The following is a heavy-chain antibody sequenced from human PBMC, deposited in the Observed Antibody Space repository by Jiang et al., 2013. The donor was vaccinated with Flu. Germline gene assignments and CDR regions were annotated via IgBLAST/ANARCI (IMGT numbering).Heavy chain of an antibody. D-gene: IGHD3-3*01. CDR1: GGSISSDNW. CDR3: TRNGYYSLDS. CDR2: IYHSGST. V-gene: IGHV4-4*03. J-gene: IGHJ4*02. Sequence: LVKPPGTLSLTCVVSGGSISSDNWWSWVRQPPGKGLEWIGEIYHSGSTNYNPSLKSRVTLSVDNSKNQFSLELNSVTAADTAVYYCTRNGYYSLDSWGQGTLVIVSS.